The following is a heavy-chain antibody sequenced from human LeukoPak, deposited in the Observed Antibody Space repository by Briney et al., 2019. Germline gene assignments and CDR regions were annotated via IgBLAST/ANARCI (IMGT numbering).Heavy chain of an antibody. J-gene: IGHJ4*02. CDR1: GYSCTSYW. CDR2: IDPSDSYT. Sequence: GESLRISCKGSGYSCTSYWISWVRQMPGKGLEWMGRIDPSDSYTNYSPSFQGHVTISADKSISAAYLQWSSLKASDTAMYYCARLNGYAPPTAPFDYWGQGTMVTVSS. D-gene: IGHD5-12*01. V-gene: IGHV5-10-1*01. CDR3: ARLNGYAPPTAPFDY.